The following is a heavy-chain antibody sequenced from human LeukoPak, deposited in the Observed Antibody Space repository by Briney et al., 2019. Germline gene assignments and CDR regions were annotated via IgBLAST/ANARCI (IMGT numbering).Heavy chain of an antibody. J-gene: IGHJ4*02. Sequence: SETLSLTCAVYGGSFSAYYWSWIRQPPGKGLEWIGEINHSGSTNYNPSLKSRVTISVDTSKNQFSLKLSSVTAADTAVYYCARCYYDSSGCDYWGQGTLVTVSS. CDR3: ARCYYDSSGCDY. V-gene: IGHV4-34*01. CDR2: INHSGST. D-gene: IGHD3-22*01. CDR1: GGSFSAYY.